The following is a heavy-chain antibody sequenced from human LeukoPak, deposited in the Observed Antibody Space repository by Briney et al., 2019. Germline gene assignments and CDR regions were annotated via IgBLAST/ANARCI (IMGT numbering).Heavy chain of an antibody. V-gene: IGHV6-1*01. D-gene: IGHD3-9*01. J-gene: IGHJ4*02. CDR3: ARQGWAGYDILTGYPDY. Sequence: SQTLSLTCAISGDTVSSNSAAWNWIRQSPSRGLECLGRTYYRSKWSNDYAVSVKSRITINPDTSKNQFSLQLNSVTPEDTAVYYCARQGWAGYDILTGYPDYWGQGTLVTVSS. CDR2: TYYRSKWSN. CDR1: GDTVSSNSAA.